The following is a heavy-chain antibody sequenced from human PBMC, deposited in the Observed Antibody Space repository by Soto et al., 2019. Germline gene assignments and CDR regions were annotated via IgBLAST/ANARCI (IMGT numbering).Heavy chain of an antibody. CDR2: IYQSGRT. J-gene: IGHJ4*02. V-gene: IGHV4-38-2*01. D-gene: IGHD3-22*01. CDR1: DYSISSGYY. CDR3: ARLKRYYYDGSGYYPDY. Sequence: PSETLSLTCAVSDYSISSGYYWGWIRQPPGKGLEWIGSIYQSGRTYYNVSLKSRVTISVDTSKDQFSLKLSSVTAADTAVYYCARLKRYYYDGSGYYPDYWGQGTPVTVSS.